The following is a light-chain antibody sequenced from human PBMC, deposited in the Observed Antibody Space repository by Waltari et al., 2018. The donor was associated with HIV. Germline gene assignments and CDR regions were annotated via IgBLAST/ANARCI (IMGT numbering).Light chain of an antibody. Sequence: QSALTQPRSVSGSPGQSVTISCTGTSDNVGGYDYVSWYQQHPGKAPKVLIHEVSNRPSGVSNRFSASKSGNTASLTISGLQAEDEADYYCSSYTGDNSFLFGGGTKLSVV. CDR3: SSYTGDNSFL. V-gene: IGLV2-14*01. CDR2: EVS. CDR1: SDNVGGYDY. J-gene: IGLJ3*02.